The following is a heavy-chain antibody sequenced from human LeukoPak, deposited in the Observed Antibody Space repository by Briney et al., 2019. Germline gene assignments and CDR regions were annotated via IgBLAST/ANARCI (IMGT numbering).Heavy chain of an antibody. Sequence: SETLSLTCTVSGGSISNYYWSWIRQSPGKGLEWIGYIYYTGSTNYNPSLESRVTISVDTSKNQFSLKLSSVTAADTAVYYCASKQWVYYYMDVWGKGTTVTVSS. D-gene: IGHD1-26*01. CDR1: GGSISNYY. CDR2: IYYTGST. V-gene: IGHV4-59*08. CDR3: ASKQWVYYYMDV. J-gene: IGHJ6*03.